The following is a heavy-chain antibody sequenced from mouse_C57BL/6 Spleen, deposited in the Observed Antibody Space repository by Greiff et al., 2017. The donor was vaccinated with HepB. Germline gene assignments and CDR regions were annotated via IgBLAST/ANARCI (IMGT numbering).Heavy chain of an antibody. Sequence: EVKLQESGAELVRPGASVKLSCTASGFNIKDDYMHWVKQRPEQGLEWIGWIDPENGDTEYASKFQGKATITADTSSNTAYLQLSSLTSEDTAVYYCTPSMVTTRIYFDYWGQGTTLTVSS. CDR2: IDPENGDT. D-gene: IGHD2-2*01. J-gene: IGHJ2*01. CDR3: TPSMVTTRIYFDY. V-gene: IGHV14-4*01. CDR1: GFNIKDDY.